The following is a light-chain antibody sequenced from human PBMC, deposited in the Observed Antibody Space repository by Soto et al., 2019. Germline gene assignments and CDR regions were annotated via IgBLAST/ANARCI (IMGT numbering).Light chain of an antibody. CDR2: DAS. CDR3: QQYGSSIT. CDR1: QSVSGW. Sequence: DIQITQSPSTLSASVGDTVTVTCRASQSVSGWLAWYQRKPGEAPKLLIYDASSLESGVPSRLSGSGSGTEFTLTIRSLQPDDFAVFYCQQYGSSITFGQGTRLEIK. V-gene: IGKV1-5*01. J-gene: IGKJ5*01.